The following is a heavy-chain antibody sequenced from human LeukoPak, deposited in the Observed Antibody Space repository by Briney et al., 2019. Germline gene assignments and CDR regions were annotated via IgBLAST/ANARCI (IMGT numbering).Heavy chain of an antibody. D-gene: IGHD1-26*01. Sequence: GGSLRLSCAASAFSLNAYNMNWVRQAPGKGLEWVSVIFNGGSTYYADSVKGRFTISRDNSKNTLYLQMNSLRAEDTAVYYCATSIVGLTYDEHFQHWGQGTLVTVSS. V-gene: IGHV3-53*01. CDR2: IFNGGST. CDR3: ATSIVGLTYDEHFQH. J-gene: IGHJ1*01. CDR1: AFSLNAYN.